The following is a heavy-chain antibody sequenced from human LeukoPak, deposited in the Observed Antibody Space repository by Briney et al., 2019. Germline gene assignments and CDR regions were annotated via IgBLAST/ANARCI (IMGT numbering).Heavy chain of an antibody. CDR2: IYPGDSDT. CDR3: ARRRGYSYGWVAFDI. CDR1: GYSFTTYW. Sequence: GESLKISCQGSGYSFTTYWIGWVRQMPGKGLEWMGIIYPGDSDTRYSPSFQGQVTISADKSISTAYLQWSSLKASDTAMYYCARRRGYSYGWVAFDIWGQGTMVTVSS. J-gene: IGHJ3*02. V-gene: IGHV5-51*01. D-gene: IGHD5-18*01.